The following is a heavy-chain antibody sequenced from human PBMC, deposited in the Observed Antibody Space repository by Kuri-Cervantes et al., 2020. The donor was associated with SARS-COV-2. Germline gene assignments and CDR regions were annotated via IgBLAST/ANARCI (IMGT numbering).Heavy chain of an antibody. CDR3: ARDNYDFWSGASLPGY. V-gene: IGHV4-38-2*02. D-gene: IGHD3-3*01. J-gene: IGHJ4*02. CDR1: GYSTSSGYY. CDR2: IYHSGST. Sequence: GSLRLSCTVSGYSTSSGYYWGWIRQPPGKGLEWIGSIYHSGSTYYNPSLKSRVTISVDTSKNQFSLKLSSVTAADTAVYYCARDNYDFWSGASLPGYWGQGTLVTVSS.